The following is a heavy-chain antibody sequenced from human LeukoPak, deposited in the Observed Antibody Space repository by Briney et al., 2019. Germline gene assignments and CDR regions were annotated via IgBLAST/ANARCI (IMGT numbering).Heavy chain of an antibody. CDR1: GDSVSSNSVT. CDR3: ARRLTQYDCFDP. Sequence: SQTLSLTCAISGDSVSSNSVTWNWIRQSPSRGLEWLGRTYYRSTWYNDYAVSVRGRITVNPDTSMNQFSLHLNSVTPEDTAVYYCARRLTQYDCFDPWGQGILVTVSS. D-gene: IGHD2-2*01. J-gene: IGHJ5*02. CDR2: TYYRSTWYN. V-gene: IGHV6-1*01.